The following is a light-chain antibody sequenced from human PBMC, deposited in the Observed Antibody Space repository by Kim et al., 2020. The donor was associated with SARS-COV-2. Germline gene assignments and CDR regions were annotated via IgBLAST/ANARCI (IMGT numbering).Light chain of an antibody. Sequence: LGQTVKITCQGDSLRSYYASWYQQKPGQAPVLVIYGKNNRPSGIPDRFSGSSSGNTASLTITGAQAEDEADYYCNSRDSSGNPLGVFGGGTQLTVL. J-gene: IGLJ2*01. V-gene: IGLV3-19*01. CDR2: GKN. CDR3: NSRDSSGNPLGV. CDR1: SLRSYY.